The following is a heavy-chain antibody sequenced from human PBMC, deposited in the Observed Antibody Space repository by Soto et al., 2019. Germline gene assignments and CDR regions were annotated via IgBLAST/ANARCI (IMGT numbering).Heavy chain of an antibody. CDR2: IYYSGST. CDR3: ARHNYGSGSTYFDY. Sequence: SETLSLTCTVSGASITSGGYYWSWIRQHPGKGLEWIGYIYYSGSTCYNPSLQSRVTISVDTSKNQFSLKLSSMTAADTAVYYCARHNYGSGSTYFDYWGQGTLVTVSS. J-gene: IGHJ4*02. CDR1: GASITSGGYY. D-gene: IGHD3-10*01. V-gene: IGHV4-31*03.